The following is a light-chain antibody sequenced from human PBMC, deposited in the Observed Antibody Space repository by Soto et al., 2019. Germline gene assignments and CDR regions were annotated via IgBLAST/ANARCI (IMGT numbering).Light chain of an antibody. V-gene: IGLV1-47*01. CDR3: ATWDDSLNDYV. CDR2: KNN. J-gene: IGLJ1*01. CDR1: SSNIGSNF. Sequence: QSVLTQPPSASGTPGQRVTISCSGSSSNIGSNFVYWYQQLPGTAPKLLIFKNNQRPSGVPDRFSASKSGTSASLAISGLRSGDEADYYCATWDDSLNDYVFATGTKLTVL.